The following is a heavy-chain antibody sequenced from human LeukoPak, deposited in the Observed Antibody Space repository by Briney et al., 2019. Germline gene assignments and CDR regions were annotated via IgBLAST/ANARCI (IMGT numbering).Heavy chain of an antibody. CDR1: GFTFSSYS. Sequence: PGGSLRLSCAASGFTFSSYSMNWVRQAPGKGLEWVSSISSSSSYIYYADSVKGRFTISRDNAKNSLYLQMNSLRAEDTAVYYCARTSKGHLITATVDYYYYMDVWGKGTTVTVSS. CDR2: ISSSSSYI. CDR3: ARTSKGHLITATVDYYYYMDV. D-gene: IGHD1-20*01. J-gene: IGHJ6*03. V-gene: IGHV3-21*01.